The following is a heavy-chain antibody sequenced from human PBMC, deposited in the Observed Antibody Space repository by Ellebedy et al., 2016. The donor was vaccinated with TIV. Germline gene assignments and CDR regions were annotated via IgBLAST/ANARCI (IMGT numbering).Heavy chain of an antibody. D-gene: IGHD1-26*01. V-gene: IGHV4-59*07. Sequence: MPSDTLSLTCTVSGDSISSYYWSWIRQPPGKGLEWLGYIYYSGTTNYNPSLRSRATISVDTSKNQFSLNLTSVTAADTAGYYCARGRAVGSWGQGTLVTVSS. CDR3: ARGRAVGS. CDR2: IYYSGTT. J-gene: IGHJ5*02. CDR1: GDSISSYY.